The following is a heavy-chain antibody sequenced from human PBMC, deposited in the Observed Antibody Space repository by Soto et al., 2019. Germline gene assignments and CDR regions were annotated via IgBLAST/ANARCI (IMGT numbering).Heavy chain of an antibody. D-gene: IGHD3-22*01. CDR3: ATNYYDTMSRFDY. CDR1: GFIFENFG. J-gene: IGHJ4*02. Sequence: GGSLRLSCAASGFIFENFGLSWVRQAPGTGLEWVAVISYDGSNKYYADSVKGRFTISRDNSKNTLYLQMNSLRAEDTAVYYCATNYYDTMSRFDYWGQGTLVTVSS. CDR2: ISYDGSNK. V-gene: IGHV3-30*03.